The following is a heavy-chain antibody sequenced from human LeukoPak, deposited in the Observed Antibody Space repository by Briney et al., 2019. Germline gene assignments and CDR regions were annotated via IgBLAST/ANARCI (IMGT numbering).Heavy chain of an antibody. V-gene: IGHV1-69*05. CDR1: GGTFSSYA. CDR2: IIPIFGTA. Sequence: SVKVSCKASGGTFSSYAISWVRQAPGQGLEWVGGIIPIFGTANYAQKFQGRVTITTDESTSTAYMELSSLRSEDTAVYYCARERCSSTSCYNWFDPWGQGTLVTVSS. D-gene: IGHD2-2*01. CDR3: ARERCSSTSCYNWFDP. J-gene: IGHJ5*02.